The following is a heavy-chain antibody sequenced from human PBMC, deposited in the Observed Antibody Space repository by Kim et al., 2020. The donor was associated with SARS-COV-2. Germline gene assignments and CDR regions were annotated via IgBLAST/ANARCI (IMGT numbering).Heavy chain of an antibody. CDR3: AKVAIAGGPFDL. J-gene: IGHJ3*01. CDR1: GYSFSIYG. V-gene: IGHV1-18*01. D-gene: IGHD3-16*01. CDR2: ISAYNGNR. Sequence: ASVKVSCKASGYSFSIYGISWVRQAPGQGLEWMGWISAYNGNRNYAHKLQGRVSMTTNTAAKTAYMDLRSLRSDDTSIYYCAKVAIAGGPFDLWGQGTVATVAS.